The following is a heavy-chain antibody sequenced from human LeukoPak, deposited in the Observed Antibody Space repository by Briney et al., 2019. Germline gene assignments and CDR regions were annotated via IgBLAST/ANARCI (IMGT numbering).Heavy chain of an antibody. V-gene: IGHV4-61*02. CDR3: ARDGYTNWFDP. CDR2: IYTSGST. J-gene: IGHJ5*02. CDR1: GGSISSGSYY. Sequence: SGTLSLTCTVSGGSISSGSYYWSWIRQPAGKGLEWIGRIYTSGSTNYNPSLKSRVTISVDTSKNQFSLKLSSVTAADTAVYYCARDGYTNWFDPWGQGTLVTVSS. D-gene: IGHD6-13*01.